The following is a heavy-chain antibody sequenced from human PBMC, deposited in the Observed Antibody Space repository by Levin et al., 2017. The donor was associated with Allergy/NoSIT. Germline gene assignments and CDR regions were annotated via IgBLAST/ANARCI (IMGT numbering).Heavy chain of an antibody. CDR3: AHSLTGRYEFWPRDFDF. D-gene: IGHD3-3*01. Sequence: QTLSLTCTFSGFSVTNSGVGVGWIRQPPGKALEWLALIYWDDDKRYRPSLQSRLTITKDTSKNHVVLTMTNMDPVDTATYYCAHSLTGRYEFWPRDFDFWGQGTLVTVSS. J-gene: IGHJ4*02. CDR1: GFSVTNSGVG. V-gene: IGHV2-5*02. CDR2: IYWDDDK.